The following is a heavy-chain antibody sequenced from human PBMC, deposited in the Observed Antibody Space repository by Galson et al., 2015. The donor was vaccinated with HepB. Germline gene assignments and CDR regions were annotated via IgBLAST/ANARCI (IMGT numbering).Heavy chain of an antibody. V-gene: IGHV3-23*01. Sequence: SLRLSCAASGFTFSSYSMSWVRQAPGKGLQWVSGISSSGGFTYYADSVKGRSTISRDNSKNTLYLQLNSLRAEDTAVYYCAKDKDYVWGSYRYPDWFDPWGQGTLVTVSS. CDR3: AKDKDYVWGSYRYPDWFDP. J-gene: IGHJ5*02. CDR1: GFTFSSYS. CDR2: ISSSGGFT. D-gene: IGHD3-16*02.